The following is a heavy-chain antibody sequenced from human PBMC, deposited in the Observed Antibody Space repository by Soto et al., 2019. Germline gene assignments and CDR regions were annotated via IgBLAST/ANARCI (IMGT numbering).Heavy chain of an antibody. CDR1: GFTFSSYA. V-gene: IGHV3-64D*08. CDR2: ISSNGGST. CDR3: VKDPRQWLVSLESTR. Sequence: GGSLRLSCSASGFTFSSYAMHWVRQAPGKGLEYVSAISSNGGSTYYADSVKGRFTISRDNSKNTLYLQMSSLRAEDTAVYYCVKDPRQWLVSLESTRWGQGTLVTVSS. D-gene: IGHD6-19*01. J-gene: IGHJ4*02.